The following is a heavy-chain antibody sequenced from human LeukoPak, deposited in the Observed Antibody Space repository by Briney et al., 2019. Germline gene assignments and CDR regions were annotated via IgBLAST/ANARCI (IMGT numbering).Heavy chain of an antibody. V-gene: IGHV4-34*01. CDR1: GGAFSNYF. J-gene: IGHJ4*02. Sequence: PSETLSLTCAVSGGAFSNYFWTWIRQPPGKGLEWIAEINDNGSTNPNSSLRSRVAISLDTSKNQFSLRLTSVTAADTAVYYCARGQYCSTTTCYSARRYFDFWGQGTLVTASS. CDR2: INDNGST. CDR3: ARGQYCSTTTCYSARRYFDF. D-gene: IGHD2-2*01.